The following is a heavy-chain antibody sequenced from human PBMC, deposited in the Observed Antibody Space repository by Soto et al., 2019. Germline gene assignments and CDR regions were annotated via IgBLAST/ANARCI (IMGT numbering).Heavy chain of an antibody. Sequence: SETLSLTCAVYGWSFSGYYWSWIRQPPGKGLEWIGEINHSGSTNYNPSLKSRVTISVDTSKNQFSLKLSSVTAADTAVYYCARRDHSSSSGAPYFDYWGQGTLVTVSS. CDR1: GWSFSGYY. D-gene: IGHD6-6*01. J-gene: IGHJ4*02. V-gene: IGHV4-34*01. CDR2: INHSGST. CDR3: ARRDHSSSSGAPYFDY.